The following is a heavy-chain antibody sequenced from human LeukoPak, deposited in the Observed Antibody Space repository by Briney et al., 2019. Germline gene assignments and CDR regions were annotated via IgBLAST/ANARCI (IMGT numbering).Heavy chain of an antibody. CDR2: ISSSGSTI. CDR1: GFTFSSYE. CDR3: ARDGWIQLPGVQKYYYYMDV. Sequence: PGGSQRLSCAASGFTFSSYEMNWVRQAPGKGLEWVSYISSSGSTIYYADSVKGRFTISRDNAKNSLYLQMNSLRAEDTAVYYCARDGWIQLPGVQKYYYYMDVWGKGTTVTISS. D-gene: IGHD5-18*01. V-gene: IGHV3-48*03. J-gene: IGHJ6*03.